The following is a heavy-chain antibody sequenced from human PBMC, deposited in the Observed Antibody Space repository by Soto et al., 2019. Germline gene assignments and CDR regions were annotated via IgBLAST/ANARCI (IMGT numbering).Heavy chain of an antibody. CDR1: GGSFSGYY. Sequence: SETLSLTCAVYGGSFSGYYWSWIRQPPGKGLEWIGEINHSGSTNYNPSLKSRVTISVDTSKNQFSLKLSSVTAADTAVYYCARGPRPGYCSGGSCSLGYWGQGTLVTVSS. D-gene: IGHD2-15*01. V-gene: IGHV4-34*01. CDR2: INHSGST. J-gene: IGHJ4*02. CDR3: ARGPRPGYCSGGSCSLGY.